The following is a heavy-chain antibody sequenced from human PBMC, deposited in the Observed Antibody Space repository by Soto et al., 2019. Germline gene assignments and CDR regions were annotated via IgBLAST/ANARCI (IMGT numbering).Heavy chain of an antibody. V-gene: IGHV1-18*01. CDR3: ARDQAMAQFDY. Sequence: QVQLVQSGAEVKKPGASVKVSCKASGYTFTNYGISWVRQAPGQGLEWMGGINAYNGNTKYAQKLQGRVTMTADTSTSTAYMELRSLRSDDTAVYYCARDQAMAQFDYWGQGTLVTVSS. CDR2: INAYNGNT. J-gene: IGHJ4*02. CDR1: GYTFTNYG. D-gene: IGHD5-18*01.